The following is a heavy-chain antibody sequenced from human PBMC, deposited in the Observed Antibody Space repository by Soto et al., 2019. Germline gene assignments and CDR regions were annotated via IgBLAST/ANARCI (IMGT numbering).Heavy chain of an antibody. D-gene: IGHD3-10*01. CDR3: ARGYYGSGSNEDY. Sequence: EVQLVESGGGLVQPGGSLRLSCAASGFTVSSNYMSWVRQAPGKGLEWVSVIYSGGSTYYADSVKGRFTISRDNSKNKLYLKMNSLRAEDTAVYYCARGYYGSGSNEDYWGQGTLVTVSS. CDR1: GFTVSSNY. J-gene: IGHJ4*02. CDR2: IYSGGST. V-gene: IGHV3-66*01.